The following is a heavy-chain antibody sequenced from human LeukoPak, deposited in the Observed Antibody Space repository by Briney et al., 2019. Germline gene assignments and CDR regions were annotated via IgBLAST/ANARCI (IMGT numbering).Heavy chain of an antibody. V-gene: IGHV1-18*01. J-gene: IGHJ4*02. CDR3: SRDSLVDTAMVYPPLRDDC. Sequence: ASVKVSCKASGYTFTSYGISWVRQAPGQGLEWMGWISAYNGNTNYAQKLQGRVTMTTDRSTSTAYLELRSLRSADKAVYYCSRDSLVDTAMVYPPLRDDCWGQGTLVTVSS. CDR2: ISAYNGNT. D-gene: IGHD5-18*01. CDR1: GYTFTSYG.